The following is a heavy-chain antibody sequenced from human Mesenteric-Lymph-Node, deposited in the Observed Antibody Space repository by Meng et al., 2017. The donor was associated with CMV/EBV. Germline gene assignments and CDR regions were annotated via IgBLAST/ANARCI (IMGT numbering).Heavy chain of an antibody. CDR3: ARDRRGYFDY. CDR2: ISYDGSNK. J-gene: IGHJ4*02. Sequence: GESLKISCAASGFTFSSYAMHWVRQGPGKGLEWVAVISYDGSNKYYADSVKGRFTISRDNSKNTLYLQMNSLRAEDTAVYYCARDRRGYFDYWGQGTLVTVSS. V-gene: IGHV3-30-3*01. CDR1: GFTFSSYA. D-gene: IGHD3-10*01.